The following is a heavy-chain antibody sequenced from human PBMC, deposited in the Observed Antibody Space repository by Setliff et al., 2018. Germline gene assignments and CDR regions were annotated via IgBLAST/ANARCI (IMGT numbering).Heavy chain of an antibody. CDR1: GGSVKSHY. V-gene: IGHV4-59*02. CDR3: ARGGTFRYFDF. D-gene: IGHD5-12*01. Sequence: SETLSLTCTVSGGSVKSHYWSWIRQTPEKGLEWIGFVFYSGDTRYNPSLKSRVTMSVDTSKNQFSLKLRSVTAADTAVYYCARGGTFRYFDFWGQGAPVTVSS. J-gene: IGHJ4*02. CDR2: VFYSGDT.